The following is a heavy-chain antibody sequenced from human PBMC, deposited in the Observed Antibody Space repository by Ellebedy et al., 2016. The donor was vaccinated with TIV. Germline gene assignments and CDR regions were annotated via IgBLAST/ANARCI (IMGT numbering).Heavy chain of an antibody. CDR1: GYTFTSYA. D-gene: IGHD5-24*01. J-gene: IGHJ4*02. CDR2: INAGNGNT. CDR3: AREGGRWLQHPFDY. V-gene: IGHV1-3*01. Sequence: ASVKVSCKASGYTFTSYAMHWVRQAPGQRLEWMGWINAGNGNTKYSQKFQGRVTITRDTSASTAYMELSSLRSEDTAVYYCAREGGRWLQHPFDYWGQGTLVTVSS.